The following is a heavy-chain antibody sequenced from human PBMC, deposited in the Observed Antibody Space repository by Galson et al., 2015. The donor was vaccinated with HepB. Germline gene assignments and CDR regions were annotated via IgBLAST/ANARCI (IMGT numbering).Heavy chain of an antibody. CDR2: MKEDGGEF. D-gene: IGHD3-22*01. CDR1: GFTFASYL. CDR3: VRGLGYGWFDP. Sequence: SLRLSCAASGFTFASYLMGWVRQAPGKGLEWVAIMKEDGGEFYYLDSVKGRFTISRDNTKNSLSLQMNSLRAEDTAVYYCVRGLGYGWFDPWGQGTLVTVSS. J-gene: IGHJ5*02. V-gene: IGHV3-7*03.